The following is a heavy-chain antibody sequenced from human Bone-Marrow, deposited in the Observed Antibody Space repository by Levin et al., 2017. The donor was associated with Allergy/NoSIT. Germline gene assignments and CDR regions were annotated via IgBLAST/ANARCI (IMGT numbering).Heavy chain of an antibody. CDR3: ATAGGYGDYPLDP. V-gene: IGHV1-69*13. J-gene: IGHJ5*02. CDR2: IIPIFGTT. D-gene: IGHD4-17*01. Sequence: ASVKVSCKASGGTFSSDVMSWVRQAPGQGLEWMGGIIPIFGTTNYAQRFQGRVTITADESTNTAYMELSSLRSDDTAVYYCATAGGYGDYPLDPWGQGTLVTVSS. CDR1: GGTFSSDV.